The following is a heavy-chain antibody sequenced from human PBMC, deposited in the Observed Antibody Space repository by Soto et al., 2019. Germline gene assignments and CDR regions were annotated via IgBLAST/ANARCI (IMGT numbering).Heavy chain of an antibody. D-gene: IGHD2-15*01. V-gene: IGHV4-34*01. CDR2: IDHSGST. CDR1: GGSFSAYY. CDR3: VRGLRYSGMDV. Sequence: LSLTCAVNGGSFSAYYWTWIRQPPGRGLEWIGEIDHSGSTNYNPSLESRVTISIDTAKNRFSLNVTSVTAADTAVYYCVRGLRYSGMDVWGQGTTVTVSS. J-gene: IGHJ6*02.